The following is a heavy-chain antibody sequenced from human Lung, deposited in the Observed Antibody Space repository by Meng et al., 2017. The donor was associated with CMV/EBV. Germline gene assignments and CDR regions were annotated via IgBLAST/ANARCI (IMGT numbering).Heavy chain of an antibody. CDR2: INTDGATT. CDR3: ASANHFGSGMAFDP. D-gene: IGHD3-10*01. V-gene: IGHV3-74*01. Sequence: GGSLRLXCTASGFTFNRFWIHWVRQAPGKGPVWVSVINTDGATTRYADSVKGRLTISRDNTKSTLYLQMNSLRAEDTAVYYCASANHFGSGMAFDPWGPGTXVTVSS. CDR1: GFTFNRFW. J-gene: IGHJ5*02.